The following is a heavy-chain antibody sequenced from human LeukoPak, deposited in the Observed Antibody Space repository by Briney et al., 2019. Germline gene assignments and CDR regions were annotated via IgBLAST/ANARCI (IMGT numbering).Heavy chain of an antibody. CDR2: ISAYNGNT. CDR3: ARDQGYNPPPGFDY. Sequence: ASVKVSCTASGYTFTSFGISWVRQGHGQGLEWMGWISAYNGNTNYAQKLQSRVIMTTDTSTSTAYIELRSLRSDDTAVYYCARDQGYNPPPGFDYWGQGTLVTVSS. J-gene: IGHJ4*02. V-gene: IGHV1-18*01. D-gene: IGHD5-24*01. CDR1: GYTFTSFG.